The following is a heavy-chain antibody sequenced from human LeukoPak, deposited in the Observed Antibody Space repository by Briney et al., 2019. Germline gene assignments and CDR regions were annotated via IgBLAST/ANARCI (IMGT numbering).Heavy chain of an antibody. Sequence: SETLSLTCTVSGGSISSGSYYWSWIRQPAGKGLEWIGRIYTSGSNNYNPSLNSRVTISVDTSNNQFSLKLSSATAAETAVYYCARERVGILTGFDYWGQGTLVTVSS. CDR3: ARERVGILTGFDY. CDR1: GGSISSGSYY. D-gene: IGHD3-9*01. CDR2: IYTSGSN. J-gene: IGHJ4*02. V-gene: IGHV4-61*02.